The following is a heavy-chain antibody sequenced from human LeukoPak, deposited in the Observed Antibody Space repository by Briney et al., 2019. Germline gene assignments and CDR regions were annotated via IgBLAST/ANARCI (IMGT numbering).Heavy chain of an antibody. D-gene: IGHD6-13*01. CDR3: ATSNPIAAAGRDNWFDP. Sequence: ASVKVSCKASGYTFTGYYMHWVRQAPGQGLEWMGWINPNSGGTNYAQKSQGRVTMTRDTSISTAYMELSRLRSDDTAVYYCATSNPIAAAGRDNWFDPWGQGTLVTVSS. CDR2: INPNSGGT. CDR1: GYTFTGYY. V-gene: IGHV1-2*02. J-gene: IGHJ5*02.